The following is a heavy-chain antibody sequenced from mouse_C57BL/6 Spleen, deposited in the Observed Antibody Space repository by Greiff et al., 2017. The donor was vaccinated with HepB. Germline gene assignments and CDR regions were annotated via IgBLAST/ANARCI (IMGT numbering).Heavy chain of an antibody. Sequence: EVQLVESGGGLVKPGGSLKLSCAASGFTFSSYAMSWVRQTPEKRLEWVATISDGGSYTYYPDNVKGRFTISRDNAKNNLYLQMSHLKSEDTAMYYCARDLITAVVAGAMDYWGQGTSVTVSS. CDR3: ARDLITAVVAGAMDY. V-gene: IGHV5-4*01. D-gene: IGHD1-1*01. CDR2: ISDGGSYT. J-gene: IGHJ4*01. CDR1: GFTFSSYA.